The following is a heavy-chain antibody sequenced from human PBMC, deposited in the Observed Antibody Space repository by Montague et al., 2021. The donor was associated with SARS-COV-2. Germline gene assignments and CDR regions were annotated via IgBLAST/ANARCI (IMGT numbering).Heavy chain of an antibody. D-gene: IGHD3-9*01. CDR3: ARIRDYDILTGSYSGFDY. CDR1: GFSLSTSGMC. V-gene: IGHV2-70*01. J-gene: IGHJ4*02. CDR2: IDWDDDK. Sequence: PALVKPTQTLTLTCTFSGFSLSTSGMCVSWIRQPPGKALEWLALIDWDDDKYYSTSLKTRLTISKDTSKNQVVLTMTNMDPMDTATYYCARIRDYDILTGSYSGFDYWGQGTLVTVSS.